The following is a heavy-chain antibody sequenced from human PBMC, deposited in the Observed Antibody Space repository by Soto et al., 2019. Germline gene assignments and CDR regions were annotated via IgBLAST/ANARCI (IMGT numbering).Heavy chain of an antibody. D-gene: IGHD6-13*01. J-gene: IGHJ4*02. CDR3: ARVPPGYSSSWPERPDY. V-gene: IGHV1-18*01. Sequence: GAPVKVSFKASGYTFTSYGISWVRQAPGQGLEWMGWISAYNGNTNYAQKLQGRVTMTTDTSTSTAYMELRSLRSDDTAVYYCARVPPGYSSSWPERPDYWGQGTLVTVSS. CDR2: ISAYNGNT. CDR1: GYTFTSYG.